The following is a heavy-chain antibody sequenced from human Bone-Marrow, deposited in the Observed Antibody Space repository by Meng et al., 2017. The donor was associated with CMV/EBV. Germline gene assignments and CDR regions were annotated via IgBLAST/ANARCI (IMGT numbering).Heavy chain of an antibody. CDR3: ARDRSTRGYDFWSGYPDPYYFDY. D-gene: IGHD3-3*01. Sequence: GGSLRLSCAASGFTFSDYYMSWIRQAPGKGLERVSYISSSGSTIYYADSVKGRFTISRDNAKNSLYLQMNSLRAEDTAVYYCARDRSTRGYDFWSGYPDPYYFDYWGQGTLVTVSS. J-gene: IGHJ4*02. CDR2: ISSSGSTI. CDR1: GFTFSDYY. V-gene: IGHV3-11*01.